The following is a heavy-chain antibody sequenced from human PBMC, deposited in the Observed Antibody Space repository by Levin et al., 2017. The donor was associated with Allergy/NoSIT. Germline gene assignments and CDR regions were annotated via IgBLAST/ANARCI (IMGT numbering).Heavy chain of an antibody. CDR3: AREGDYGSGSYQESLRH. CDR1: GFMFSAYG. D-gene: IGHD3-10*01. V-gene: IGHV3-33*01. CDR2: IWYDGNNK. Sequence: GGSLRLSCAASGFMFSAYGMHWVRQAPGKGLEWVAVIWYDGNNKYYADSVKGRFSVSRDNSNNTLYLEMNSLRAEDTAVYYCAREGDYGSGSYQESLRHWGQGALVTVSS. J-gene: IGHJ1*01.